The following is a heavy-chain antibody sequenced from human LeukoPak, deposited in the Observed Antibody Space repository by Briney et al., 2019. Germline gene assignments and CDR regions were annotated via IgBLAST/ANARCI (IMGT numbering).Heavy chain of an antibody. CDR3: ARAYSSSTSCYYGYFDY. J-gene: IGHJ4*02. D-gene: IGHD2-2*01. V-gene: IGHV4-4*07. CDR1: GGSISSYY. CDR2: IYTSGST. Sequence: KPSETLSLTCTVSGGSISSYYWSWIRQPAGKGLEWIGRIYTSGSTNYNPSLKSRVTMSVDTSKNQFSLKLSSVTAADTAVYYCARAYSSSTSCYYGYFDYWGQGTLVTVSS.